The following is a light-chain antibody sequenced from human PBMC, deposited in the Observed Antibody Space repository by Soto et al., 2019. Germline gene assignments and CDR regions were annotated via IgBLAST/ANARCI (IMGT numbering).Light chain of an antibody. J-gene: IGKJ1*01. V-gene: IGKV1-5*03. CDR2: KAA. Sequence: DIQMTQSPSTLSASVGDGVTITCRASQTITTSLAWYQQKPGKAPKLLIYKAASLESGGPSRFSGCGSDTEFPLTISSLQPDDIATSYCQQYDSDSVRPFGQGTKLEI. CDR1: QTITTS. CDR3: QQYDSDSVRP.